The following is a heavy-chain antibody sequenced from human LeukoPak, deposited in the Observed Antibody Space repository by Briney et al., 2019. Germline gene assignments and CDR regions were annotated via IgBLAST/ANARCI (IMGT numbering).Heavy chain of an antibody. V-gene: IGHV4-61*02. CDR2: IYNSGST. D-gene: IGHD3-16*01. CDR3: ARQTFGVLYFDS. CDR1: GGSISNDDFY. Sequence: SQTLSLTCAVSGGSISNDDFYWSWIRQPAGKGLEWMGRIYNSGSTNYNPSLKSRVTISADMSRNQLSLLLTSVTAADTAVYYCARQTFGVLYFDSWGLGTLVIV. J-gene: IGHJ4*02.